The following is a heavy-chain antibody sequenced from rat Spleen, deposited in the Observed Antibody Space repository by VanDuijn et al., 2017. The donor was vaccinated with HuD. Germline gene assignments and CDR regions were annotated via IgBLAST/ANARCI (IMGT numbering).Heavy chain of an antibody. CDR2: IWGNGST. CDR3: ARDSTYPWGYFDF. D-gene: IGHD1-9*01. J-gene: IGHJ1*01. Sequence: QVQLKESGPGLVQPSQTLSLTCTVSGFSLTNHGVNWVRQPPGKGLEWMGGIWGNGSTNYNSALKSRLSISRDTSKSQVFLKMNSLQTEDTATYYCARDSTYPWGYFDFWGPGTMVTVSS. CDR1: GFSLTNHG. V-gene: IGHV2-13*01.